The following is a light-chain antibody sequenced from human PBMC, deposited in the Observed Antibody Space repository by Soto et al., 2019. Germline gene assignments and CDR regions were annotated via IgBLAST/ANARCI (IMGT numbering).Light chain of an antibody. CDR3: QQYHHWPPLT. CDR1: QSVSSY. Sequence: EIVLTQSPATLSLSPGERATLSCRASQSVSSYLAWYQQKPGQAPRLLIYGASTRATGIPARFSGSGSGTEFTLTISSLQSEDSAVYYCQQYHHWPPLTFGGGTKVEIK. J-gene: IGKJ4*01. CDR2: GAS. V-gene: IGKV3D-15*01.